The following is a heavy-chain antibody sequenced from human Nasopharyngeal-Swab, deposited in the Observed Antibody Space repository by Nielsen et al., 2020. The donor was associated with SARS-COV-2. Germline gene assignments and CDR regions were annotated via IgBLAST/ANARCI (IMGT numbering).Heavy chain of an antibody. J-gene: IGHJ4*02. CDR2: MSYGGVT. CDR1: GGSIRDNNYY. D-gene: IGHD3-22*01. CDR3: ARHSRVTTVVVVTLFDF. Sequence: GSLRLSCSVSGGSIRDNNYYWSWIRQPPGKGLEWIGSMSYGGVTFYNPSLRNRVTLSVDTSKNLLSLKLDSVTAADTALYYCARHSRVTTVVVVTLFDFWGQGIQVTVSS. V-gene: IGHV4-39*01.